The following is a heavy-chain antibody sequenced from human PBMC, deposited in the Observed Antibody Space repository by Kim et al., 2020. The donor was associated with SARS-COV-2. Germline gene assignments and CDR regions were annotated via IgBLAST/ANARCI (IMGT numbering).Heavy chain of an antibody. V-gene: IGHV1-69*06. D-gene: IGHD4-17*01. CDR2: IIPIFGTA. J-gene: IGHJ5*02. Sequence: SVKVSCKASGGTFSSYAISWVRQAPGQGLEWMGGIIPIFGTANYAQKFQGRVTITADKSTSTAYMELSSLRSEDTAVYYCARDPHDYGDYWFDPWGQGTLVTVSS. CDR1: GGTFSSYA. CDR3: ARDPHDYGDYWFDP.